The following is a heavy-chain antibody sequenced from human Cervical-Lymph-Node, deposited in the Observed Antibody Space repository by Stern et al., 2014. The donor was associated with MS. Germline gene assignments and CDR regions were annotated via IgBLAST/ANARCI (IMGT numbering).Heavy chain of an antibody. CDR2: LSNAGSKQ. Sequence: QVQLVESGGGVVQPGRSLRLSCAASGFIFSSYAMHWVRQAPGKGLDWVAFLSNAGSKQFYADSVKGRFTISRDNSNNTLYLQMNSLRPEDTAVYYCARDTCRGGGCYFRYWGQGILITVSS. D-gene: IGHD2-15*01. V-gene: IGHV3-30-3*01. CDR1: GFIFSSYA. CDR3: ARDTCRGGGCYFRY. J-gene: IGHJ4*02.